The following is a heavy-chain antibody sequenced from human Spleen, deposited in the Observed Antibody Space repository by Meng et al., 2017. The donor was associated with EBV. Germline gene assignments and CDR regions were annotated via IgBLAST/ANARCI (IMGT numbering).Heavy chain of an antibody. V-gene: IGHV1-24*01. D-gene: IGHD2-15*01. CDR3: ARRYCSAGTCFADY. CDR2: IDPEDGEK. J-gene: IGHJ4*02. Sequence: QGQIEQSGAEVKKPGASVKVSCNVSETIITVSLMHWVRQAPGKGLEWMAGIDPEDGEKIYAQKFQGRVTMTEYMSTDMAYMELSSLRSEDTAVYYCARRYCSAGTCFADYWGQGTLVTVSS. CDR1: ETIITVSL.